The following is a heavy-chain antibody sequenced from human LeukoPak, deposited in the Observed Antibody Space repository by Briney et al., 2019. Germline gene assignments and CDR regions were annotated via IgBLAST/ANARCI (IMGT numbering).Heavy chain of an antibody. D-gene: IGHD3-22*01. V-gene: IGHV3-30*18. CDR1: GFTFSSYG. J-gene: IGHJ3*02. CDR3: AKDGDSSGYYNGRDAFDI. Sequence: PGGSLRLSCAASGFTFSSYGMHWVRQAPGKGLEWVAVISYDGSDKYYADSVKGRFTISRDNSKNTLYLQMNSLRAEDTAVYYCAKDGDSSGYYNGRDAFDIWGQGTMVTVSS. CDR2: ISYDGSDK.